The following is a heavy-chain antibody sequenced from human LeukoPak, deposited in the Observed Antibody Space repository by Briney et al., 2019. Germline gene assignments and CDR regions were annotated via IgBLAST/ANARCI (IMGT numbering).Heavy chain of an antibody. CDR3: AREGQQLPSRGAFDI. D-gene: IGHD6-13*01. CDR1: GGSISSSSYY. V-gene: IGHV4-39*02. J-gene: IGHJ3*02. Sequence: SETLSLTCTVSGGSISSSSYYWGWIRQPPGKGLEWIGSIYYSGSTYYNPSLKSRVTISVDTSKNQFSLKLSSVTAADTAVYYCAREGQQLPSRGAFDIWGQGTMVTVSS. CDR2: IYYSGST.